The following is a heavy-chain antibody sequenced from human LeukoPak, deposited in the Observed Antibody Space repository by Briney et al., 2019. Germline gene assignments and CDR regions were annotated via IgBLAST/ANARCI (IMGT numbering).Heavy chain of an antibody. CDR3: AREISGY. Sequence: QPGGSLRLSCAASGITVSRHYMNWVRQAPGKGLEWVAIIYSGGSTYYADSVKGRFTISRDNSKNTLYLQMNSLRAEDTAVYYCAREISGYWGQGTLVTVSS. V-gene: IGHV3-66*01. CDR1: GITVSRHY. J-gene: IGHJ4*02. CDR2: IYSGGST. D-gene: IGHD1-26*01.